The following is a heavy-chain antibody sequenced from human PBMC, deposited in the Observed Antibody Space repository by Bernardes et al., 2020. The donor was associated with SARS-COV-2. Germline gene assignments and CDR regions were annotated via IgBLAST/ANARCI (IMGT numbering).Heavy chain of an antibody. J-gene: IGHJ4*02. Sequence: GGSLRLSCAASGFTVSRNYMGWVRQAPGKGLEWLSFINNVGPTDYADSVKGRFTISRATAENTLYLQMISLRPEDTAVYFCASISSDSRGWYHFDSWGQGTLVTVSS. V-gene: IGHV3-66*02. CDR1: GFTVSRNY. CDR2: INNVGPT. D-gene: IGHD6-19*01. CDR3: ASISSDSRGWYHFDS.